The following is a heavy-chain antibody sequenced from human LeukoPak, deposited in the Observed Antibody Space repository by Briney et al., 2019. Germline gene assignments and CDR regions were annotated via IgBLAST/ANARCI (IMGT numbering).Heavy chain of an antibody. J-gene: IGHJ5*02. CDR1: GGSFSGYY. CDR2: INHSGST. V-gene: IGHV4-34*01. CDR3: ARGIYSSGWYWLDP. Sequence: SETLSLTCAVYGGSFSGYYWSWIRQPPGKGLEWIGEINHSGSTNYNPSLKSRVTMSVDTSKNQFSLNLSSVTPADTAVYYCARGIYSSGWYWLDPWGQGILVTVSS. D-gene: IGHD6-19*01.